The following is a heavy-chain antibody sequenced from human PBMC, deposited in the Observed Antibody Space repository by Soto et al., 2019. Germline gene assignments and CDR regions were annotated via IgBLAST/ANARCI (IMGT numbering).Heavy chain of an antibody. J-gene: IGHJ4*01. V-gene: IGHV6-1*01. Sequence: SQTLSLTCAITGDSVSSNSAGWSWVRQSPSRGLEWLGRTYYRSKWDYEYAVSVRGRITINPDTSKNQYSLQLNSVTPEDTAVYFCARGEQYSGRIFDFWGQGTLATVS. D-gene: IGHD1-26*01. CDR1: GDSVSSNSAG. CDR2: TYYRSKWDY. CDR3: ARGEQYSGRIFDF.